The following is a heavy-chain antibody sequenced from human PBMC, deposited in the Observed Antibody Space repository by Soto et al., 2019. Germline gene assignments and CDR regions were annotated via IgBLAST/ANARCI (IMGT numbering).Heavy chain of an antibody. J-gene: IGHJ4*02. CDR3: GGRLTSIYNYIDS. CDR2: VSSSGNS. CDR1: GGSISSDTHY. Sequence: SETLSLTCTVSGGSISSDTHYWNRHRQHQGKGLEWIGYVSSSGNSYYTPSLKSRVFMSVDTSKNLFSLKLSSVTAADTAIYYCGGRLTSIYNYIDSWGQGTQVTVSS. D-gene: IGHD2-8*01. V-gene: IGHV4-31*03.